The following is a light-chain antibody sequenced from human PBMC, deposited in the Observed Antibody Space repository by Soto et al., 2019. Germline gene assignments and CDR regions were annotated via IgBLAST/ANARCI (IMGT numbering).Light chain of an antibody. Sequence: QSVLTQPASVSGSPGQSITISCTGTNSDVGGYDYVSWYQQHPGKAPRLLIFDVTKRPSGVSNRFSGSKSGNTASLTISGLLTEDEADYYCSSFTGSTTWVFGGGTK. CDR2: DVT. CDR1: NSDVGGYDY. V-gene: IGLV2-14*03. J-gene: IGLJ3*02. CDR3: SSFTGSTTWV.